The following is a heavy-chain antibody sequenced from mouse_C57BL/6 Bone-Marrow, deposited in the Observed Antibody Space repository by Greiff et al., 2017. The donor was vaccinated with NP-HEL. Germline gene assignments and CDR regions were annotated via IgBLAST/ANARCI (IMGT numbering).Heavy chain of an antibody. Sequence: EVQLLQSGPGLVKPSQSLSLTCSVTGYSITSGYYWNWIRQFPGNKLEWMGYISYDGSNNYNPSLKNRISITRDTSKNQFFLKLNSVTTENAATYKCARGWAFYAMDYWGQGTSVTVSS. CDR2: ISYDGSN. CDR1: GYSITSGYY. J-gene: IGHJ4*01. V-gene: IGHV3-6*01. CDR3: ARGWAFYAMDY. D-gene: IGHD3-3*01.